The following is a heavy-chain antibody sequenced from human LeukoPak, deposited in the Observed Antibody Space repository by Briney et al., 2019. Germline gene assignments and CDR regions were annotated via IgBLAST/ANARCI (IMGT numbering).Heavy chain of an antibody. D-gene: IGHD2-8*02. CDR2: ISNDGSSK. J-gene: IGHJ4*02. Sequence: GGSLRLSCVASGFTFNTYGMHWVRQAPGKGLEWVAGISNDGSSKDYADSLKGRFTISRDKSKNTVYLQMNSLRVEDTAVYYCAKAAYCTSASCHFSGYAQRPLDSWGQGTLVTVSS. V-gene: IGHV3-30*18. CDR1: GFTFNTYG. CDR3: AKAAYCTSASCHFSGYAQRPLDS.